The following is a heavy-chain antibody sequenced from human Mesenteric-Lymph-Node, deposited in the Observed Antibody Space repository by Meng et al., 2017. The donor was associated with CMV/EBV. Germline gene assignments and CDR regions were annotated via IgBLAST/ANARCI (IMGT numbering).Heavy chain of an antibody. V-gene: IGHV1-46*01. CDR3: ASLYSGYGIDY. J-gene: IGHJ4*02. Sequence: SCKASGYTFTNYYMDWVRQAPGQGLEWMGTINPSGDSATYAQKFYGRVTMTRDTSTNTVYMELSSLRSDDTAVYYCASLYSGYGIDYWGQGTLVTVSS. CDR2: INPSGDSA. CDR1: GYTFTNYY. D-gene: IGHD5-12*01.